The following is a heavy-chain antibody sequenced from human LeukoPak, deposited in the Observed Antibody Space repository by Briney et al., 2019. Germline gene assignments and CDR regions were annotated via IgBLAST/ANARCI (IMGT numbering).Heavy chain of an antibody. D-gene: IGHD5-24*01. CDR3: ARSTARDGYNFGY. Sequence: PSETLSLTCTVSGGSISSYYWSWIRQPPGKGLEWIGYIYYSGSTNYNPSLKSRVTISVDTSKTQFSLQLTSVTAADTAVYYCARSTARDGYNFGYWGQGTLVTVSS. J-gene: IGHJ4*02. CDR1: GGSISSYY. V-gene: IGHV4-59*08. CDR2: IYYSGST.